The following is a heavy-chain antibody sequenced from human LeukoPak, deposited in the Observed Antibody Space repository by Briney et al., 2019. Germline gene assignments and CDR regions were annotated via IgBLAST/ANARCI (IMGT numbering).Heavy chain of an antibody. Sequence: GGSLRLSCAASGFTFSSSAMHWVRQAPGKGLEWVAVISYDEGNKYYADSVKGRFTLSRDNSKNTLYLQMNSLRAEDTAVYYCARGTDTKPFWSGYWVDVWGQGTTVTVSS. J-gene: IGHJ6*02. D-gene: IGHD3-3*01. V-gene: IGHV3-30*03. CDR2: ISYDEGNK. CDR1: GFTFSSSA. CDR3: ARGTDTKPFWSGYWVDV.